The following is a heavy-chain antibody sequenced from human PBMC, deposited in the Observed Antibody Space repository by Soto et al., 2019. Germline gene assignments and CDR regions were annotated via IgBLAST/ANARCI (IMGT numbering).Heavy chain of an antibody. J-gene: IGHJ5*02. CDR3: ARDGYYYDSSGQPLPNWFDP. CDR2: ISSSSSYI. CDR1: GFTFSSYS. V-gene: IGHV3-21*01. Sequence: GESLKISCAASGFTFSSYSMNWVRQAPGKGLEWVSSISSSSSYIYYADSVKGRFTISRDNAKNSLYLQMNSLRAEDTAVYYCARDGYYYDSSGQPLPNWFDPWGQGTLVTVSS. D-gene: IGHD3-22*01.